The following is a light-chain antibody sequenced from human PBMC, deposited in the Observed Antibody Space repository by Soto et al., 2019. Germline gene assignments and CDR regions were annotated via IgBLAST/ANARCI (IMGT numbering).Light chain of an antibody. J-gene: IGLJ2*01. CDR3: ATWDSGLSSGL. CDR2: DDN. V-gene: IGLV1-51*01. CDR1: GSNIGENY. Sequence: QSVLTQPPSVSAAPGQKVTISCSGSGSNIGENYVSWYQQRPGTAPKLLIFDDNRRPSEIPDRFSGSKSGTSATLDITGLQTGDEADYYCATWDSGLSSGLFGGGTKVTVL.